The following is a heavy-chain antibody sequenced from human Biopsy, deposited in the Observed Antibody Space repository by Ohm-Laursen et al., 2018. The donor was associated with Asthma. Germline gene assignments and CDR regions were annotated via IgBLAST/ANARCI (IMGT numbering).Heavy chain of an antibody. J-gene: IGHJ4*01. V-gene: IGHV3-21*01. CDR2: ISSLSRYK. Sequence: GSLRLSCTASGFTVSTNGMSWVRQPPGKGLEWVSSISSLSRYKYYSDSLRGRVTISRDNAKSSLHLQMSSLRAEDTAVYFCARDFTIGSGSPFHFWGPGTLVTVSS. CDR3: ARDFTIGSGSPFHF. D-gene: IGHD3-10*01. CDR1: GFTVSTNG.